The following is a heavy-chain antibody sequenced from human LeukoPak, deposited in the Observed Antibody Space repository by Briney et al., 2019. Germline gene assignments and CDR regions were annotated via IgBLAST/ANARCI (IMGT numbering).Heavy chain of an antibody. V-gene: IGHV3-48*03. CDR1: GFTFSNYE. CDR2: ISSSGLTI. CDR3: VRGSVVDY. J-gene: IGHJ4*02. Sequence: GGSLRLSCAASGFTFSNYEMNWVRQAPGQGLEWVSYISSSGLTIYYGDSMKGRFTISRDNAKNSLYLQMNSLRAEDTAVYYCVRGSVVDYWGQGTLVTVSS.